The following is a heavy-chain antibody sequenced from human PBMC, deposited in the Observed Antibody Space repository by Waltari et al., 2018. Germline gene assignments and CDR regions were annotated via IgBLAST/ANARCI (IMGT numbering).Heavy chain of an antibody. J-gene: IGHJ4*02. CDR1: GYTFTGYY. Sequence: QVQLVQSGAEVKKPGASVKVSCKASGYTFTGYYMHWVRQAPGQGLEWMGRINPNSGGTNYAQKFQGRVTMTRDTSKNQFSLKLSSVTAADTAVYYCARPSVAGIEFDYWGQGTLVIVSS. D-gene: IGHD6-19*01. V-gene: IGHV1-2*06. CDR2: INPNSGGT. CDR3: ARPSVAGIEFDY.